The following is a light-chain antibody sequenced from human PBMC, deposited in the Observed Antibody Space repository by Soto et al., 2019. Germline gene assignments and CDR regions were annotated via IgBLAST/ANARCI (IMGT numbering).Light chain of an antibody. Sequence: EIVMTQSPATLSVSPGERATLSCRASQSVSSNLAWYQQTPGQTPKLLIYVASTSATGIPARFSGSGSGTEFTLTISSLQSEDFAVYYCQQYNVWPLTFGGGTKVQFK. CDR3: QQYNVWPLT. J-gene: IGKJ4*01. CDR2: VAS. V-gene: IGKV3-15*01. CDR1: QSVSSN.